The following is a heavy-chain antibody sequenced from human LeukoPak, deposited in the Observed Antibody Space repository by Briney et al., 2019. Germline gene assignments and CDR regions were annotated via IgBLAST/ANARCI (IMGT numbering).Heavy chain of an antibody. Sequence: SETLSLTCTVSGGSISTSNYYWGWIRQPPGKGLEWIGSIYYTGSTYYNPSLNSQVTVSVDTSKNQFSLKLSSVTAADTAVYYCASRTRFGELRFDYWGREPWSPSPQ. V-gene: IGHV4-39*01. CDR3: ASRTRFGELRFDY. D-gene: IGHD3-10*01. CDR2: IYYTGST. CDR1: GGSISTSNYY. J-gene: IGHJ4*02.